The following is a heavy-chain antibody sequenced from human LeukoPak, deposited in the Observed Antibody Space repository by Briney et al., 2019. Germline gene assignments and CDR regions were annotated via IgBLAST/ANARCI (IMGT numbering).Heavy chain of an antibody. CDR2: IWYDGSNK. CDR1: GFTFSSYG. V-gene: IGHV3-33*01. J-gene: IGHJ3*02. CDR3: AREDLLWFGEVLRNDAFDI. D-gene: IGHD3-10*01. Sequence: GGSLRLSCAASGFTFSSYGMHWVRQAPGKGLEWVAVIWYDGSNKYYADSVKGRFTISRDNSKNTLYLQMNSLRAEDTAVYYCAREDLLWFGEVLRNDAFDIWGQGTMVTVSS.